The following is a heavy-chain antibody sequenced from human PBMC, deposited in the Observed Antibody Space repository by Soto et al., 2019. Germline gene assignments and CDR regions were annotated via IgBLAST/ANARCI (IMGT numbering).Heavy chain of an antibody. CDR3: ARQPINYYDSSGYYSYYGMDV. D-gene: IGHD3-22*01. CDR1: GYSFTSYW. Sequence: LGESLKISCKGSGYSFTSYWISWVRQMPGKGLEWMGRIDPSDSYTNYSPSFQGHVTISADKSISTAYLQWSSLKASDTAMYYCARQPINYYDSSGYYSYYGMDVWGQGTTVTVSS. J-gene: IGHJ6*02. CDR2: IDPSDSYT. V-gene: IGHV5-10-1*01.